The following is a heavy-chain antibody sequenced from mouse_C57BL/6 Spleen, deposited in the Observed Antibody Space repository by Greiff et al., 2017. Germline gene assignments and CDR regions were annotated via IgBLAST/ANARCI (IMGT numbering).Heavy chain of an antibody. CDR1: GFTFSSYG. Sequence: EVQVVESGGDLVKPGGSLKLSCAASGFTFSSYGVSWVRQTPDKRLEWVATISSGGSYTYYPDSVKGRFTISRDNAKNTLYLQMSSLKSEDTAMYYCARHREGYYFDDWGQGTTLTVSS. CDR2: ISSGGSYT. J-gene: IGHJ2*01. V-gene: IGHV5-6*01. CDR3: ARHREGYYFDD.